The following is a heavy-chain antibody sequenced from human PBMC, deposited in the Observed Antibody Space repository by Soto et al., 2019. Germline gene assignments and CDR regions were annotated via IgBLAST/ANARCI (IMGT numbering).Heavy chain of an antibody. CDR1: GFTFSSYA. CDR3: AKVKEAFGGVIAHFDY. Sequence: GGSLRLSCAASGFTFSSYAMHWVRQAPGKGLEWVAVISYDGSNKYYADSVKGRFTISRDNSKNTLYLQMNSLRAEDTAVYYCAKVKEAFGGVIAHFDYWGQGTLVTVSS. D-gene: IGHD3-16*02. J-gene: IGHJ4*02. V-gene: IGHV3-30-3*01. CDR2: ISYDGSNK.